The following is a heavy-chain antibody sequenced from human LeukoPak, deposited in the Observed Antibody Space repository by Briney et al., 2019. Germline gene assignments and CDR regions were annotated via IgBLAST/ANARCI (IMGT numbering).Heavy chain of an antibody. CDR2: INPSGGST. J-gene: IGHJ5*02. CDR1: GYTFTSYY. V-gene: IGHV1-46*01. Sequence: GASVTVSCKASGYTFTSYYMHWVRQAPGQGLEWMGIINPSGGSTSYAQKFQGRVTMTRDMSTSTVYMELSSLRSEDTAVYYCARAREGNWFDPWGQGTLVTVSS. CDR3: ARAREGNWFDP. D-gene: IGHD1-26*01.